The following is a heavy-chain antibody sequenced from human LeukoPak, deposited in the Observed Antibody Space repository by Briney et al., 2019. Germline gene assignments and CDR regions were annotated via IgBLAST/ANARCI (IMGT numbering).Heavy chain of an antibody. J-gene: IGHJ4*02. CDR2: ISYDGSNK. V-gene: IGHV3-30*04. CDR1: GFTFSSYA. Sequence: PGRSLRLSCAASGFTFSSYAMHWVRQAPGKGLEWVAVISYDGSNKYYADSVKGRFTISRDNSKNSLYLQMNSLRTEDTALYYCAKDREVLLWFGELDYWGQGTLVTVSS. D-gene: IGHD3-10*01. CDR3: AKDREVLLWFGELDY.